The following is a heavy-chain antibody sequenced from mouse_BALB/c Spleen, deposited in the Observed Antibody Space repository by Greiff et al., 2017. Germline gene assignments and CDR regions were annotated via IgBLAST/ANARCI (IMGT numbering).Heavy chain of an antibody. CDR2: ISSGGSYT. CDR3: ASKSYGNERPYFDY. CDR1: GFTFSSYA. Sequence: EVKLMESGGGLVKPGGSLKLSCAASGFTFSSYAMSWVRQSPEKRLEWVAEISSGGSYTYYPDTVTGRFTISRDNAKNTLYLEMSSLRSEDTAMYYCASKSYGNERPYFDYWGQGTTLTVSS. D-gene: IGHD2-1*01. J-gene: IGHJ2*01. V-gene: IGHV5-9-4*01.